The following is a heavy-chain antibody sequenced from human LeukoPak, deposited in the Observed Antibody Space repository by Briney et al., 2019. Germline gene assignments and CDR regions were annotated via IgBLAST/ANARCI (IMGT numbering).Heavy chain of an antibody. CDR3: AKLIGWLSNFRLDY. CDR1: GFTFSGYA. J-gene: IGHJ4*02. Sequence: PGGSLRLSCAASGFTFSGYAMSWVRQAPGKGLEWVSAISGSGGSTYYADSVKGRFTNSRDNSKNTLYLQMNSLRAEDTAVYYCAKLIGWLSNFRLDYWGQGTLVTVSS. CDR2: ISGSGGST. D-gene: IGHD3-9*01. V-gene: IGHV3-23*01.